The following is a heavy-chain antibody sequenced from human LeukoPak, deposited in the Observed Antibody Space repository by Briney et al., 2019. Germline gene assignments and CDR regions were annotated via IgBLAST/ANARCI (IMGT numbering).Heavy chain of an antibody. CDR1: GGSISSYY. CDR3: ARAGPSGSYFGHYYYYMDV. J-gene: IGHJ6*03. D-gene: IGHD3-10*01. Sequence: SETLSLTCTVSGGSISSYYWSWIRQPPGKGLEWNGYIDYSGSTNYNPSLKSRVTISVDTSKNQFSLKLSSVTAADTAVYYCARAGPSGSYFGHYYYYMDVWGKGTTVTVSS. V-gene: IGHV4-59*01. CDR2: IDYSGST.